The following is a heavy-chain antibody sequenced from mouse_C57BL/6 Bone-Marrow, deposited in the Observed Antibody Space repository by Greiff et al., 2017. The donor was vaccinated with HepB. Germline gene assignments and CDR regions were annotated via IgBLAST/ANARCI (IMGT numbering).Heavy chain of an antibody. CDR2: IFPGSGST. CDR1: GYTFTDYY. CDR3: HYYGSSYWYFDV. J-gene: IGHJ1*03. Sequence: VHLVESGPELVKPGASVKISCKASGYTFTDYYINWVKQRPGQGLEWIGWIFPGSGSTYYNEKFKGKATLTVDKSSSTAYMLLSSLTSEDSAVYFCHYYGSSYWYFDVWGTGTTVTVSS. D-gene: IGHD1-1*01. V-gene: IGHV1-75*01.